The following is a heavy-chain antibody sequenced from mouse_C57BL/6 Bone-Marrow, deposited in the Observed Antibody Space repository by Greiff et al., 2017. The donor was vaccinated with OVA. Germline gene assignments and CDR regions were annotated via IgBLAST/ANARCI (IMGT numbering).Heavy chain of an antibody. CDR3: ARRGTTVLFDY. J-gene: IGHJ2*01. CDR2: ISNGGGST. CDR1: GFTFSDYY. D-gene: IGHD1-1*01. Sequence: DVQLVESGGGLVQPGGSLKLSCAASGFTFSDYYMYWVRQTPEKRLEWVAYISNGGGSTYYPDTVKGRFTISRDNAKNTLYLQMSRLKSEDTARYYCARRGTTVLFDYWGQGTTLTVSS. V-gene: IGHV5-12*01.